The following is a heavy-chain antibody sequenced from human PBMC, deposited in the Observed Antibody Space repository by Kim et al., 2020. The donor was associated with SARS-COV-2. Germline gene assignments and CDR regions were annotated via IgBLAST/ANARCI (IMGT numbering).Heavy chain of an antibody. D-gene: IGHD4-17*01. Sequence: SVKGRFTISRDNSKNTLYRQMGSLRAEDMAVYYCARVPSRSYGLDNPFDYWGQGTLVTVSS. J-gene: IGHJ4*02. CDR3: ARVPSRSYGLDNPFDY. V-gene: IGHV3-64*01.